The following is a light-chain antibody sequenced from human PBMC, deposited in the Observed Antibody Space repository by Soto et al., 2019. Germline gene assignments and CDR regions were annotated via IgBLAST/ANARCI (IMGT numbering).Light chain of an antibody. CDR3: EQYNNCPPIN. CDR2: GAS. CDR1: QSVSGN. V-gene: IGKV3-15*01. Sequence: EIVMTQSPATLSVSPGERATLSCRASQSVSGNLAWYQQKPGQTPRLLIYGASTRATGIPARFSGSGSGTAFTITSNSLPSDDFAIYYCEQYNNCPPINFGQGTRLEIK. J-gene: IGKJ5*01.